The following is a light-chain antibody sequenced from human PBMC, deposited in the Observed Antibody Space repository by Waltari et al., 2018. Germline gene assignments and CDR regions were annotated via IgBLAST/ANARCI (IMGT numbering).Light chain of an antibody. Sequence: QSVLTQPPSASGTPGQRVTISCSGSSSNIGKNYLSWHPQLPGTAPKLLISGNDQRPSGVPDRFSGSKSGTSASLAISGLRSEDEADYYCAAWDDSLGVWIFGGGTKLTVL. J-gene: IGLJ2*01. CDR2: GND. V-gene: IGLV1-47*01. CDR3: AAWDDSLGVWI. CDR1: SSNIGKNY.